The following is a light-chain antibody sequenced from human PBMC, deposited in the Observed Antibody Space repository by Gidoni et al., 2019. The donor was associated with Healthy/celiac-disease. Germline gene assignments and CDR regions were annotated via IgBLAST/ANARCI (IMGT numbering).Light chain of an antibody. Sequence: EIVLTQSRATLSLSPGERATLSCRASQSVSSNLAWYQQKPGQAPRLLIYYASNRATGIPARFSGSGSSTDFSLPISSLEPEDFAVYYCQQRSNCPPLYTFGQGTKLEIK. V-gene: IGKV3-11*01. CDR2: YAS. CDR1: QSVSSN. CDR3: QQRSNCPPLYT. J-gene: IGKJ2*01.